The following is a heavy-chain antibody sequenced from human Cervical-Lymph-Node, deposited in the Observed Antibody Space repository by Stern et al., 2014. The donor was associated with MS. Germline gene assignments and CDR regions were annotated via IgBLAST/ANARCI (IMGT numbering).Heavy chain of an antibody. Sequence: LQLGESGSELKKPGASVKVSCKVSGYNFTNFAMNWVRQAPGQGLELMGWINTKTGKSTYAQEFTGRFCSSLATSCSNAHIQIRSIKAENTAIYYCARDFVDTPRVTRSDSLDCWGQGTLVTVSS. CDR1: GYNFTNFA. J-gene: IGHJ4*02. CDR2: INTKTGKS. CDR3: ARDFVDTPRVTRSDSLDC. V-gene: IGHV7-4-1*01. D-gene: IGHD5-18*01.